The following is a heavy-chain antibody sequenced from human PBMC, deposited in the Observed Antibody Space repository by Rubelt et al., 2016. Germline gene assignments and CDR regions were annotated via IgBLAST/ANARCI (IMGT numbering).Heavy chain of an antibody. V-gene: IGHV3-48*03. CDR3: ARLPYDFWSGFDWYFDL. CDR2: ISGSGGTQ. Sequence: GGSLRLSCVASGFTFSSFNMNWVRQAPGKGLEWVSYISGSGGTQFYTDSVKGRFTISRDNAKNSLDLQMNSLRDEDTAVYYCARLPYDFWSGFDWYFDLWGRGTLVTVSP. D-gene: IGHD3-3*01. J-gene: IGHJ2*01. CDR1: GFTFSSFN.